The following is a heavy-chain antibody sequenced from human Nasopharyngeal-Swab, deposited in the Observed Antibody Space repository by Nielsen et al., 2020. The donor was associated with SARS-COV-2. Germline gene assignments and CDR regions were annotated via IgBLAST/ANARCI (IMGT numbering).Heavy chain of an antibody. J-gene: IGHJ6*03. CDR3: ARVDSASHRQIRYYNYYYMDV. D-gene: IGHD1-26*01. Sequence: GESLKISCAGSGFTFGAYPMYWVRQAPGKGLEYLAAILNDVRKTYYADSVKGRFTISRDDAKNTLYLQMNSLRTEDTAVYYCARVDSASHRQIRYYNYYYMDVWGKGTTVTVSS. V-gene: IGHV3-30*04. CDR1: GFTFGAYP. CDR2: ILNDVRKT.